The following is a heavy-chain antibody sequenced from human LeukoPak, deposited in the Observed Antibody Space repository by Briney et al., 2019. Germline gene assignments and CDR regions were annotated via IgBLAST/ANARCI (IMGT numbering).Heavy chain of an antibody. CDR3: ARDTMVRGVMGPFDP. Sequence: ASVKLSCKASGYTFTGYYMHWVRQAPGQGLEWMGWINPNSGGTNYAQKFQGRVTMTRDTSISTAYMELSRLRSDDTAVYYCARDTMVRGVMGPFDPWGQGTLVTVSS. CDR1: GYTFTGYY. D-gene: IGHD3-10*01. CDR2: INPNSGGT. J-gene: IGHJ5*02. V-gene: IGHV1-2*02.